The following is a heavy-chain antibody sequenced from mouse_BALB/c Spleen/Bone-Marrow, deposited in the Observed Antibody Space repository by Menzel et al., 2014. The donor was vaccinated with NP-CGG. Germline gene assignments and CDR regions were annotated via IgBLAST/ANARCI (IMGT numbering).Heavy chain of an antibody. CDR2: INPESSTT. CDR3: ARLSYYGLTDY. V-gene: IGHV4-1*02. Sequence: EVNLVESGGGLVQPGGSLKLSCTASGFDFSRYWMSWVRQAPGKGLQWIGEINPESSTTNYTPSLKDKFTISRDNAKNTLYLQMSKVRSEDTALYYCARLSYYGLTDYWGQGTTLTVSS. D-gene: IGHD1-2*01. J-gene: IGHJ2*01. CDR1: GFDFSRYW.